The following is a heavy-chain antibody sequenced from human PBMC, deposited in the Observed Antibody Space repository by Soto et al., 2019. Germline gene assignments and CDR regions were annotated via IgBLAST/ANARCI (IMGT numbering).Heavy chain of an antibody. J-gene: IGHJ4*02. CDR3: ARSFEYSGYDRLTPFDY. V-gene: IGHV4-4*02. CDR1: GGSISSSNW. CDR2: IYHSGST. Sequence: SETLSLTCAVSGGSISSSNWWSWVRQPPGKGLEWIGEIYHSGSTNYNPSLKSRVTISVDKSKNQFSLKLSSVTAADTAVYYCARSFEYSGYDRLTPFDYWGQGTLVTVSS. D-gene: IGHD5-12*01.